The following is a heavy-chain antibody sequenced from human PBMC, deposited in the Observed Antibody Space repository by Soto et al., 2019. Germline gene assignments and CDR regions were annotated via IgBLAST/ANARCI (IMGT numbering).Heavy chain of an antibody. Sequence: PSETLSLTCTVSSDSIRNGGYYWTWIRQLPGKGLEWIGYVYYSGGAYYTPSLQSRVTISLDTSKTQFSMRLKSVTAADTAVYYCARWGTEQLSSHTSGFDVWGQGTMVTVSS. J-gene: IGHJ6*02. D-gene: IGHD3-16*01. V-gene: IGHV4-31*03. CDR1: SDSIRNGGYY. CDR3: ARWGTEQLSSHTSGFDV. CDR2: VYYSGGA.